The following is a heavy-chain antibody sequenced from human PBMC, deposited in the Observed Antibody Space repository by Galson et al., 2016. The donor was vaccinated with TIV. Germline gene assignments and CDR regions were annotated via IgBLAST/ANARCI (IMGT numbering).Heavy chain of an antibody. V-gene: IGHV5-51*03. Sequence: QSGAEVKQSGESLKISCKASGYSFTTHWIGWVRQMPGKGLEWMGIIYPGDSDTRYSPSFQDQVTISSHNSISTAYFQWSALRASDTAMFYCARSPAYPQYSYYYIDVWGKGTTVTVSS. CDR3: ARSPAYPQYSYYYIDV. CDR2: IYPGDSDT. D-gene: IGHD2-2*02. J-gene: IGHJ6*03. CDR1: GYSFTTHW.